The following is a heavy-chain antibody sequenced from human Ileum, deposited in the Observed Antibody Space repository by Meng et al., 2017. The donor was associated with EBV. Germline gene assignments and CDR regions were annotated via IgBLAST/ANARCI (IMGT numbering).Heavy chain of an antibody. CDR1: GDCNTNHKW. V-gene: IGHV4-4*02. CDR3: LRGSGGSV. Sequence: QLQYRESAPVLGRHSDTLFSYVAVSGDCNTNHKWWAVVRQPPGKALKWICEIPHRGSSAYNPSLKSRVSMSIDKSKNQFSLKLTSVTAADTSVYHCLRGSGGSVWGQGTLVTVSS. J-gene: IGHJ1*01. D-gene: IGHD3-10*01. CDR2: IPHRGSS.